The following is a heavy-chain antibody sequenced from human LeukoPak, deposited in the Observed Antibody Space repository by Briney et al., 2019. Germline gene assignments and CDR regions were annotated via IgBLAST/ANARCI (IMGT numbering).Heavy chain of an antibody. V-gene: IGHV4-39*07. CDR2: FYYSGKT. J-gene: IGHJ4*02. Sequence: SETLCLTCTVSGGSINSDNSYWGWIRQPPGKGLEWIGSFYYSGKTYYNPSLKSRVTISVDTSKNHFSLKLSSVTAADTAIYYCVIFAGYWGQGTLVTVSS. CDR3: VIFAGY. CDR1: GGSINSDNSY.